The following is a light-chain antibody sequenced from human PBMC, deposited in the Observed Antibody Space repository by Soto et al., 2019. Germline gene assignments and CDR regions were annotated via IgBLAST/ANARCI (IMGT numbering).Light chain of an antibody. CDR2: DAS. Sequence: DIQMTQSPSTLSASVGDRVTITCRASQSISRWLAWYQQKPGKAPNLLIYDASTLHSGVTSRFSGSGSGTEFTLTITDLPPDDFATYFCQQYNAPWTFGQGTKGEI. CDR1: QSISRW. CDR3: QQYNAPWT. V-gene: IGKV1-5*01. J-gene: IGKJ1*01.